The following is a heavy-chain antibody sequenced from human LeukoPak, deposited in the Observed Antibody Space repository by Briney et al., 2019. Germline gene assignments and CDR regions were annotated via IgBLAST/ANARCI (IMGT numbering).Heavy chain of an antibody. CDR1: GFTFSSYA. CDR3: ARFPSYVWFGELYYFDY. CDR2: ISGSGGST. V-gene: IGHV3-23*01. Sequence: PGGSLRLSCAASGFTFSSYAMHWVRQAPGKGLEWVSAISGSGGSTYYADSVKGRFTISRDNSKNTLYLQMNSLRAEDTAVYYCARFPSYVWFGELYYFDYWGQGTLVTVSS. J-gene: IGHJ4*02. D-gene: IGHD3-10*01.